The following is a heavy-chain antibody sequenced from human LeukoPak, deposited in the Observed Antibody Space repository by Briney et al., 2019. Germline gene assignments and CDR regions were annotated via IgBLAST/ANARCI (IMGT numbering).Heavy chain of an antibody. V-gene: IGHV3-53*01. CDR1: GFTFSSYS. CDR3: ARATRDGYNYYYFDY. CDR2: IYSGGST. D-gene: IGHD5-24*01. Sequence: WGSLRLSCAASGFTFSSYSMNWVRQAPGKGLEWVSIIYSGGSTYYADSVKGRFTISRDNSKNTLYLQMNDLRADDTAVYYCARATRDGYNYYYFDYWGQGSLVTVSS. J-gene: IGHJ4*02.